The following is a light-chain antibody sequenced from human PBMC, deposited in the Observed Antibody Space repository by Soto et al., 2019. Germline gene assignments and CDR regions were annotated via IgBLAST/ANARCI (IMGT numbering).Light chain of an antibody. CDR3: QHSTTWT. V-gene: IGKV1-39*01. Sequence: DMHMTQSTSTLSAPVGDRVTLTCLASQGISTYLNWYQQKPGKAPKLLIYAASSLQSGVPSRFSGSGSETDFTLTISSLQPEDFATYSCQHSTTWTFGQGTKVDIK. CDR1: QGISTY. J-gene: IGKJ1*01. CDR2: AAS.